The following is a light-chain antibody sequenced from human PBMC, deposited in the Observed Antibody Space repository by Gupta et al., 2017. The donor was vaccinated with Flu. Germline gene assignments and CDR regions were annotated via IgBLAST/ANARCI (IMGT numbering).Light chain of an antibody. V-gene: IGKV3-15*01. CDR3: HQNNNCPPWT. J-gene: IGKJ1*01. CDR1: QSVSSN. Sequence: EIVLSQSPATLSVSPGERATFSCRASQSVSSNLSSYQQKQGQAPRLLIYGASTRATGITAGICGSGAAREVTLTTSSRQEEDFAAYYCHQNNNCPPWTFGQGTKVEIK. CDR2: GAS.